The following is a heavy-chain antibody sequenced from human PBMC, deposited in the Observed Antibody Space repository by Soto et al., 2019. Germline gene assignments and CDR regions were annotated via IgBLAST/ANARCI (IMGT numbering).Heavy chain of an antibody. CDR2: INAGNGNT. V-gene: IGHV1-3*01. J-gene: IGHJ5*02. CDR1: GYTFTSYA. D-gene: IGHD1-26*01. CDR3: ARPYPEWELLQGGWFDP. Sequence: QVQLVQSGAEVKKPGASVKVSCKASGYTFTSYAMHWVRQAPGQRREWMGWINAGNGNTKYSQKFQGRVTITRDTSASTAYMELSSLRSEDTAVYYCARPYPEWELLQGGWFDPWGQGTLVTVSS.